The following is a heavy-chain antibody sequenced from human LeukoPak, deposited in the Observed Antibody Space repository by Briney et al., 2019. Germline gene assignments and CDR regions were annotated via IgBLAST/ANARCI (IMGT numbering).Heavy chain of an antibody. CDR1: GFTFSTYA. J-gene: IGHJ4*02. Sequence: GGSLRLSCAASGFTFSTYAMNWVRQAPGKGLEWVSGISGSGGTTYYADSVKGRFTISRDNSKNMLYLQMNSLRAEDTAVYYCAKDGSMVTATLCYSDYWGQGTLVTVSS. CDR3: AKDGSMVTATLCYSDY. V-gene: IGHV3-23*01. D-gene: IGHD2-21*02. CDR2: ISGSGGTT.